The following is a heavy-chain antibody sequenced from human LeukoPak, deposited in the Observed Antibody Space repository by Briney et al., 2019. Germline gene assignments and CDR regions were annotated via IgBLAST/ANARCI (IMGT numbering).Heavy chain of an antibody. CDR3: ARAPGY. Sequence: PSETLSLTCAVYGGSFSGYYWSWIRQPPGKGLEWIGEINHSGSTNYNPSLKSRVTISVDTSKNQFSLKLSSVTAADPAVYYCARAPGYWGQGTLVTVSS. J-gene: IGHJ4*02. CDR2: INHSGST. CDR1: GGSFSGYY. V-gene: IGHV4-34*01.